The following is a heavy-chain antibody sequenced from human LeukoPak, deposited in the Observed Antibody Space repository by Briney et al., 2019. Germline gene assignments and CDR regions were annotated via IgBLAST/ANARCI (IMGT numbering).Heavy chain of an antibody. Sequence: SQTLSLTCAISGDSVSTNSVGWHWIRLSPSRGLEWLGRTYYRSKWFDDFAVSVKSRMTISPDTSKNQFSLQLNSVTPEDTAIYYCARGKNWVFDIWGQGTVVTVSS. J-gene: IGHJ3*02. CDR2: TYYRSKWFD. V-gene: IGHV6-1*01. D-gene: IGHD3-16*01. CDR3: ARGKNWVFDI. CDR1: GDSVSTNSVG.